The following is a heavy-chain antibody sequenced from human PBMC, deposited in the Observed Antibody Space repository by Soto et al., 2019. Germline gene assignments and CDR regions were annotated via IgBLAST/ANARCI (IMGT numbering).Heavy chain of an antibody. CDR1: GGTFNSYA. D-gene: IGHD3-22*01. CDR2: IIPIFGTA. Sequence: QVQLVQSGAEVKKPGSSVKVSCKASGGTFNSYAISWVRQAPGQGLEWMGGIIPIFGTAKYAQKFQGRVTFTADESTSTAYMELSSLRSEDTAVYYCARPMRYYYDSSGQSAWFDPWGQGTLVTVSS. CDR3: ARPMRYYYDSSGQSAWFDP. V-gene: IGHV1-69*12. J-gene: IGHJ5*02.